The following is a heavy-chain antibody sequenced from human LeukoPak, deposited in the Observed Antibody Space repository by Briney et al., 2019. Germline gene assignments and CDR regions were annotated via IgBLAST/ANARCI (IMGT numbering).Heavy chain of an antibody. CDR2: ITAGGGGT. CDR3: TKAERVATITNGGF. D-gene: IGHD5-12*01. CDR1: GFTFSSFV. J-gene: IGHJ4*02. V-gene: IGHV3-23*01. Sequence: GGSLRLSCAASGFTFSSFVMSWVRQAPGKGLEWVSAITAGGGGTYYADSVKGRFTISRDNSKNTLSLQMNSLRAEDTAVYYCTKAERVATITNGGFWGQGTLVTVSS.